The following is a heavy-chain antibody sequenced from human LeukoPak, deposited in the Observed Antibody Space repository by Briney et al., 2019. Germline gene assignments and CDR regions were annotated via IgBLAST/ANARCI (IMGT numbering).Heavy chain of an antibody. J-gene: IGHJ4*02. V-gene: IGHV3-30*18. Sequence: GSLSLSCAASGFTFSSYGMHWVRQAPGKGLEWVAVISYDGSNKYYADSVKGRFTISRDNSKNTLYLQMNSLRAEDTAVYYCAKDRYPDGDRDFDYWGQGTLVTVSS. CDR3: AKDRYPDGDRDFDY. D-gene: IGHD4-17*01. CDR1: GFTFSSYG. CDR2: ISYDGSNK.